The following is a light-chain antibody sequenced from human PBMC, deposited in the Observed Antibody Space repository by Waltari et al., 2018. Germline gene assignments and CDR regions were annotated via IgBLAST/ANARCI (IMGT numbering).Light chain of an antibody. CDR3: QQYNKWPPGT. J-gene: IGKJ1*01. Sequence: EVVLTQSPATLSVSLGERSTPSGRASQSVSSDFAWYQQKPGQAPRLIIHGASISATGIPARFSGSGSGTEFTLTISSLQSEDSAVYYCQQYNKWPPGTFGQGTKVEIK. CDR1: QSVSSD. V-gene: IGKV3-15*01. CDR2: GAS.